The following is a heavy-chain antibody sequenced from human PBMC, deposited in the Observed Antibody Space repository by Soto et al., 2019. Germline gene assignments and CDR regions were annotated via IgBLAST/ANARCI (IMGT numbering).Heavy chain of an antibody. V-gene: IGHV1-58*01. CDR1: GFTFTSSA. CDR3: AADFPCSSTSCQQNYYYGMDV. D-gene: IGHD2-2*01. J-gene: IGHJ6*02. CDR2: IVVGSGNT. Sequence: SVKVSCKASGFTFTSSAVQWVRQARGQRLEWIGWIVVGSGNTNYAQKFQERVTITRDMSTSTAYMELSSLRSEDTAVYYCAADFPCSSTSCQQNYYYGMDVWGQGTTVTVSS.